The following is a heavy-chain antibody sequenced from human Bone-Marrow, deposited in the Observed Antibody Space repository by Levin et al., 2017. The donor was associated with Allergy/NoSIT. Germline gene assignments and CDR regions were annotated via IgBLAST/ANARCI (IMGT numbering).Heavy chain of an antibody. D-gene: IGHD6-6*01. V-gene: IGHV1-18*01. CDR1: GYTFTSYG. CDR2: ISAYNGNT. Sequence: ASVKVSCKASGYTFTSYGISWVRQAPGQGLEWMGWISAYNGNTNYAQKLQGRVTMTTDTSTSTAYMELRSLRSDDTAVYYCARNRVYSSSFSVTYYYYYGMDVWGQGTTVTVSS. J-gene: IGHJ6*02. CDR3: ARNRVYSSSFSVTYYYYYGMDV.